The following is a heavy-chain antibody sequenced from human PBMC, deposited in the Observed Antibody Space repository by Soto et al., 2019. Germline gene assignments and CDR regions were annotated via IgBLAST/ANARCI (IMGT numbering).Heavy chain of an antibody. CDR3: ARGLGSGTYYNQYHWFDP. V-gene: IGHV1-69*02. CDR1: GGTFSSYT. D-gene: IGHD3-10*01. Sequence: SVKVSCKASGGTFSSYTISWVRQAPGQGLEWMGRIIPILGIANYAQKFQGRVTITADKSTSTAYMELSSLRSEDTAVYYCARGLGSGTYYNQYHWFDPWGQGTLVTVSS. CDR2: IIPILGIA. J-gene: IGHJ5*02.